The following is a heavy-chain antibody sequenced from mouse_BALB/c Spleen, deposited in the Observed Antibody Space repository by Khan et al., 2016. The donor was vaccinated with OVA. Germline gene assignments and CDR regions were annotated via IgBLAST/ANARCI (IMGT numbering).Heavy chain of an antibody. CDR1: GYSITSDYA. Sequence: EVQLQESGPGLLKPSQSLSFTCTVTGYSITSDYAWNWIRQFPENKLEWMAYIGYSGSTTYNPSLRSTIPFTRNTSKNQFFLQLNFVTTEDTATYYCANGRLLLRYTDYIDYWGQGTTLTVSS. J-gene: IGHJ2*01. CDR2: IGYSGST. D-gene: IGHD1-1*01. V-gene: IGHV3-2*02. CDR3: ANGRLLLRYTDYIDY.